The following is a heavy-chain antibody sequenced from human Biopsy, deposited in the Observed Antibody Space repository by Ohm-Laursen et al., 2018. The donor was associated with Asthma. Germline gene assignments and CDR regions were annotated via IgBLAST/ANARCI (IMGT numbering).Heavy chain of an antibody. CDR3: ARHPYNFGGFDY. CDR2: ISPFTGDT. Sequence: ASVKVSCKASGYTFRSYGVSWVRQAPGQGLEWMGWISPFTGDTHFGQKFQGRVTMTTDTSTDTAYMDLRSLRSDDTAVYYCARHPYNFGGFDYWGQGSLVLVSS. V-gene: IGHV1-18*04. CDR1: GYTFRSYG. D-gene: IGHD5-24*01. J-gene: IGHJ4*02.